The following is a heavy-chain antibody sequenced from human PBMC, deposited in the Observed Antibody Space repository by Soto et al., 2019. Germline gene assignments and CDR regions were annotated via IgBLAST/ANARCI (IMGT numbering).Heavy chain of an antibody. V-gene: IGHV4-4*02. J-gene: IGHJ4*02. CDR3: AGNSGTYSFDY. CDR1: GGFVSGSNW. Sequence: QVQLQESGPGRVKPSGSLSLTCAASGGFVSGSNWWSWVRQPPGKGLEWIGEIYHSGITNYNPSLKSRVTISVDKSKNQFSLNLSSVTAADTAVYYCAGNSGTYSFDYWGQGTLVTVSS. D-gene: IGHD1-26*01. CDR2: IYHSGIT.